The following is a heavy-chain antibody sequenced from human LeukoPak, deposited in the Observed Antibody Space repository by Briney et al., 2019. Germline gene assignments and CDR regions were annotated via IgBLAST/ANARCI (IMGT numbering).Heavy chain of an antibody. V-gene: IGHV3-30-3*01. CDR3: ARASSSWTIPDDY. CDR2: ISYDGSNK. Sequence: GGSLRLSCAASGFTFSSYAMHWVRQAPGKGLEWVAVISYDGSNKYYADSVKGRFTISRDNSKNTLYLQMNSLRAEDTAVYYCARASSSWTIPDDYWGQGTLVTVSS. D-gene: IGHD6-13*01. CDR1: GFTFSSYA. J-gene: IGHJ4*02.